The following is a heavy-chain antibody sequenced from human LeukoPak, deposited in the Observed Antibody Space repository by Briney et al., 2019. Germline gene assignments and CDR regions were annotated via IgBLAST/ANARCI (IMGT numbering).Heavy chain of an antibody. J-gene: IGHJ3*02. CDR1: GYSISSGYY. Sequence: PSETLSLTCTVSGYSISSGYYWGWIRQPPGKGLEWIGSIYHSGSTYYNPSLKSRVTISVDTSKNQFSLKLSSVTAADTAVYYCARDKWLRLDAFDIWGQGTMVTVSS. V-gene: IGHV4-38-2*02. D-gene: IGHD5-12*01. CDR3: ARDKWLRLDAFDI. CDR2: IYHSGST.